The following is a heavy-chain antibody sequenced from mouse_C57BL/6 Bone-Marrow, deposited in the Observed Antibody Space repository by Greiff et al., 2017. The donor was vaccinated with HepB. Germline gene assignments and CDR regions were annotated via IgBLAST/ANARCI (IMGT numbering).Heavy chain of an antibody. J-gene: IGHJ2*01. D-gene: IGHD2-1*01. CDR3: ARDGNYDY. CDR2: ISGGGGNT. V-gene: IGHV5-9*01. Sequence: EVKLMESGGGLVKPGGSLKLSCAASGFTFSSYTMSWVRQTPEKRLEWVATISGGGGNTYYPDSVKGRFTISRDNAKNTLYLQMSSLRSEDTALYYCARDGNYDYWGQGTTLTVSS. CDR1: GFTFSSYT.